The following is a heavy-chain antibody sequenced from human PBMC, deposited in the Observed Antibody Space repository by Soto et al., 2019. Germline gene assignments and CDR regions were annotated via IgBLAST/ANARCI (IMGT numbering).Heavy chain of an antibody. D-gene: IGHD2-15*01. CDR3: SREDVVVVAATLDSAFDI. CDR2: ISSSSSTL. CDR1: GFTFSSYS. J-gene: IGHJ3*02. V-gene: IGHV3-48*01. Sequence: EVQLVESGGGLVQPGGSLRLSCAASGFTFSSYSMNWVRQAPGKGLEWVSYISSSSSTLYYADSVKGRFTISRDNAKNSLYLQMNSLRAEDTAVYYCSREDVVVVAATLDSAFDIWGQGTMVTVSS.